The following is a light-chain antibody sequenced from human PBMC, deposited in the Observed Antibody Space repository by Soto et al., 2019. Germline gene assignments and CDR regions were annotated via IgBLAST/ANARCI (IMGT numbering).Light chain of an antibody. V-gene: IGKV3-20*01. J-gene: IGKJ1*01. CDR2: GES. CDR1: QSVSSSY. CDR3: QQYGSSRWT. Sequence: VLTQSPGTLSLSPGDRATLSCRASQSVSSSYLAWYQQKPGQAPRILIYGESSRATGIPDRFSGSGSGTDLTLTISRLEPEDFAVYYCQQYGSSRWTFGQGTKVDIK.